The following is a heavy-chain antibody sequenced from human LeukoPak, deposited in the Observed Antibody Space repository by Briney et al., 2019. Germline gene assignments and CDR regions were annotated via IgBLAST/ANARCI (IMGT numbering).Heavy chain of an antibody. Sequence: SETLSLTCTVSGGSISTYYWSWIRQPPGKGLEWIGYIYYRGSTYYNPSLKSRVTISVDTSKNQFSLKLSSVTTADTAVYYCARLVGSSWYHEVLLGRDYWGQGTLVTVSS. CDR3: ARLVGSSWYHEVLLGRDY. V-gene: IGHV4-59*04. CDR1: GGSISTYY. J-gene: IGHJ4*02. D-gene: IGHD6-13*01. CDR2: IYYRGST.